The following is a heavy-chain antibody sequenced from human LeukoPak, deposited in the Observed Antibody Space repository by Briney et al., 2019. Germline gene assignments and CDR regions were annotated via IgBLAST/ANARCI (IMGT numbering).Heavy chain of an antibody. CDR1: GYSFTSYW. D-gene: IGHD1-14*01. CDR2: IYPGDSDT. Sequence: GGSLQISCKGSGYSFTSYWIGWVRQMAGKGLEWMGIIYPGDSDTRYSPSFQGQVTISPDKSISTAYLQWSSLKASDTAMYYCARHWLRNPTAGRGIDYWGQGTLVTVSS. V-gene: IGHV5-51*01. CDR3: ARHWLRNPTAGRGIDY. J-gene: IGHJ4*02.